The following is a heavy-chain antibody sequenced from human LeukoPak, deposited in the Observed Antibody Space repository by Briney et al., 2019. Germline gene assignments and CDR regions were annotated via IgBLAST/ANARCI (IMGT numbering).Heavy chain of an antibody. D-gene: IGHD2-21*01. CDR2: IYYSGST. J-gene: IGHJ4*02. CDR1: GGSISSYY. CDR3: ARSFAYRTVLDY. Sequence: SETLSLTCTVSGGSISSYYWSWIRQPPGKGLEWIGYIYYSGSTNYNPSLKSRVTISVDTSKNQFSLKLSSVTAADTAVYYCARSFAYRTVLDYWGQGTLVTVSS. V-gene: IGHV4-59*01.